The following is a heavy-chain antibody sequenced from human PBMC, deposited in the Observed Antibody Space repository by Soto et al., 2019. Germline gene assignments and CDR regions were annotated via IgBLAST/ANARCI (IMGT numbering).Heavy chain of an antibody. CDR2: IYYSGST. Sequence: QVQLQESGPGLVKPSQTLSLTCTVSGGSISSGDYYWSWIRQPPGKGLEWIGYIYYSGSTYYNPSHKSRVTISVDTSKNQFSLKLSSVTAADTAVYYCARAWGYSSSFGFGNWFDPWGQGTLVTVSS. J-gene: IGHJ5*02. CDR1: GGSISSGDYY. D-gene: IGHD6-6*01. V-gene: IGHV4-30-4*01. CDR3: ARAWGYSSSFGFGNWFDP.